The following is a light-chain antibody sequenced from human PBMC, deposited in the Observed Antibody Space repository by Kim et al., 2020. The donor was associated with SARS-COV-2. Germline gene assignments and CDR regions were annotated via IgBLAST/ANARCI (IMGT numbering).Light chain of an antibody. CDR3: QVWDSSSDHYV. J-gene: IGLJ1*01. CDR2: YDS. Sequence: SYELTQPPSVSVAPGKTARITCWGNNIGSKSVHWYQQKPGQAPVLVIYYDSDRPSGIPERFSGSNSGNTATLTISRVEAGDEADYYCQVWDSSSDHYVFG. CDR1: NIGSKS. V-gene: IGLV3-21*04.